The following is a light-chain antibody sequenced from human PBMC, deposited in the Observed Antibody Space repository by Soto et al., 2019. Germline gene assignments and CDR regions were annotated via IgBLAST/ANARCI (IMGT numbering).Light chain of an antibody. Sequence: DIQMTQSPSALSASVGDRVTITCRGSQGISSWLAWYQQKPGKAPRLLIYKASSLASGVPSRFSGSGSGTEFTLTISSLQPEDGATYHCQQHTTFGQGTKVEI. CDR1: QGISSW. J-gene: IGKJ1*01. CDR3: QQHTT. CDR2: KAS. V-gene: IGKV1-5*03.